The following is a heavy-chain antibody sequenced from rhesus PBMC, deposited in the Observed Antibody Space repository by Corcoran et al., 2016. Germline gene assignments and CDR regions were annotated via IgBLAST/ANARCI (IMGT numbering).Heavy chain of an antibody. CDR3: AREWGNGNYGLDS. Sequence: QVQLQESGPGVVKPSETLSLTCAVSGGSISSGYDWSWIRQPPGKGLEWIGYIYGSSGRTNYNPSLKNRVTISKDASKNQFSLKLSSVTAADTAVYYCAREWGNGNYGLDSWGQGVVVTVSS. V-gene: IGHV4-76*01. D-gene: IGHD1-14*01. CDR2: IYGSSGRT. CDR1: GGSISSGYD. J-gene: IGHJ6*01.